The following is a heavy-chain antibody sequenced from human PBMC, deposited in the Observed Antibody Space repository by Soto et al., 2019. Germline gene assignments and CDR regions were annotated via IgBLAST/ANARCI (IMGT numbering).Heavy chain of an antibody. D-gene: IGHD2-8*01. J-gene: IGHJ4*02. Sequence: SVKVSCKXSGFTFTSSAFQWVRQARGQRLEWIGWIAVGSGYTNYAQRFQDRVTLTRDMSTATTYMELSRLTSEDTAIYYCAADATSWQQMVPSDYWGQGTLVTVSS. CDR2: IAVGSGYT. V-gene: IGHV1-58*01. CDR3: AADATSWQQMVPSDY. CDR1: GFTFTSSA.